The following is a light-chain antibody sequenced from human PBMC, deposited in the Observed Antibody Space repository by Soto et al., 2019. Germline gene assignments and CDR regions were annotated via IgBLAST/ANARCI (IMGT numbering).Light chain of an antibody. CDR1: QSVNSTS. Sequence: EIVLTQSPGTLSLSPGERATLSCRASQSVNSTSLAWYQQKPGQAPRLLVYGAPSRATAVPDRFSGSGSGADFALTISRLEPEDFAVYYCQQYGSSLFTSGPGTKVDFK. V-gene: IGKV3-20*01. J-gene: IGKJ3*01. CDR2: GAP. CDR3: QQYGSSLFT.